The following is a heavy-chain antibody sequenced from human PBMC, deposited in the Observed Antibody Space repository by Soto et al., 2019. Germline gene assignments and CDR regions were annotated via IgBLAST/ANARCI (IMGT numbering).Heavy chain of an antibody. V-gene: IGHV3-30*18. D-gene: IGHD6-6*01. J-gene: IGHJ6*02. CDR3: AKVLAARPKYYYYYGMDV. CDR2: ISYDGSNK. Sequence: PGGSLRLSCAASGFTFSSYGMHWVRQAPGKGLEWVAVISYDGSNKYYADSVKGRFTISRDNSKNTLYLQMNSLRAEDTAVYYCAKVLAARPKYYYYYGMDVWGQGTTVTVS. CDR1: GFTFSSYG.